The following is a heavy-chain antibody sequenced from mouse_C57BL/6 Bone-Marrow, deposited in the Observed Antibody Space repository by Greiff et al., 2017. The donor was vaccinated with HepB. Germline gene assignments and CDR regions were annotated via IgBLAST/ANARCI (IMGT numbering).Heavy chain of an antibody. J-gene: IGHJ2*01. Sequence: QVQLQQPGAELVKPGASVKMSCKASGYTFTSYWITWVKQRPGHGLEWIGDIYPGSGSTNYNEKFKSKATLTVDKSSSTAYMQLSSLTSEDSAVYYCASRGDYYGSRYFDYWGQGTTLTVSS. CDR2: IYPGSGST. CDR1: GYTFTSYW. V-gene: IGHV1-55*01. CDR3: ASRGDYYGSRYFDY. D-gene: IGHD1-1*01.